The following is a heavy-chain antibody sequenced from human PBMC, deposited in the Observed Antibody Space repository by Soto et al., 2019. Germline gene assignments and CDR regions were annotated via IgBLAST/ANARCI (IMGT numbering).Heavy chain of an antibody. Sequence: SETLSLTCAVYGGSFSGYYWSWIRQPPGKGLEWIGEINHSGSTNYNPSLKSRVTISVDTSKNQFSLKLSSVTAADTAVYYCARQVRGIRRWFDPWGQGTLVTVSS. V-gene: IGHV4-34*01. CDR2: INHSGST. J-gene: IGHJ5*02. D-gene: IGHD1-20*01. CDR3: ARQVRGIRRWFDP. CDR1: GGSFSGYY.